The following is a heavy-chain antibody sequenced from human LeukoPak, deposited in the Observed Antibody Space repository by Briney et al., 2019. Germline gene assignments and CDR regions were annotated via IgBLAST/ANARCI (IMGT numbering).Heavy chain of an antibody. J-gene: IGHJ4*02. CDR1: GFTVSSYS. CDR2: ISSSSSTI. V-gene: IGHV3-48*04. D-gene: IGHD2-21*02. CDR3: ARSYCGGDCYSPFDY. Sequence: PGGSLRLSCAASGFTVSSYSMNWVRQAPGKGLEWVSYISSSSSTIYYADSVKGRFTISRDNAKNSLYLQMNSLRAEDTALYYCARSYCGGDCYSPFDYWGQGTPVTVSS.